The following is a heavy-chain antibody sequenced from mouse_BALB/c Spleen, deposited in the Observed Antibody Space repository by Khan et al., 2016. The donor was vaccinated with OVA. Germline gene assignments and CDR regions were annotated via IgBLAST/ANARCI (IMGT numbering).Heavy chain of an antibody. D-gene: IGHD1-1*01. V-gene: IGHV1S135*01. J-gene: IGHJ3*01. Sequence: VQLKQSGPELVKPGASVKVSSKASGYSFTDYSMYWVKQSHGKSLEWIGYINPYNGDTTYNQKFKGKATLTVDKSSTTAFMHLNSLTSEDSAVYSCARGGYGGFAYWGQGTLVTVSA. CDR3: ARGGYGGFAY. CDR2: INPYNGDT. CDR1: GYSFTDYS.